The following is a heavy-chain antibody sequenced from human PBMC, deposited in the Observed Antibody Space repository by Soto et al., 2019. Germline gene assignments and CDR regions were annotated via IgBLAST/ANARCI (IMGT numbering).Heavy chain of an antibody. V-gene: IGHV3-23*01. CDR1: GITSGSYA. CDR2: IGGNGGPT. Sequence: PGGSLRLSCAVSGITSGSYAMMWVRQAPGKGLEWVSTIGGNGGPTYYADSVKGRFTISRDNSKNIVFLRMNSLRAEDTAVYFCGKDPRLELRNVDSWGQGTLVTVSS. CDR3: GKDPRLELRNVDS. D-gene: IGHD1-7*01. J-gene: IGHJ5*01.